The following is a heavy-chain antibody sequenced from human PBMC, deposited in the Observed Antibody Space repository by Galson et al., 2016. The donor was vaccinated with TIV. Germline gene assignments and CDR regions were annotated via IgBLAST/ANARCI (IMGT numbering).Heavy chain of an antibody. CDR1: TFTVNNNY. CDR2: ISGGGAT. V-gene: IGHV3-66*02. Sequence: SLRLSCAASTFTVNNNYMSWVRLAPGRGLEWVSIISGGGATNYADSVKGRFTISRDNSKNVLDLQMSRLRVEDTALYYCARDRRFCGNECFLHYYYGMDVWGQGTPVTVSS. CDR3: ARDRRFCGNECFLHYYYGMDV. D-gene: IGHD4-23*01. J-gene: IGHJ6*02.